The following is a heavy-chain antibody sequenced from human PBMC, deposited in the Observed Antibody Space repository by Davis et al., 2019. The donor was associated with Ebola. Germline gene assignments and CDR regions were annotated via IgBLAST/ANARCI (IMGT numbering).Heavy chain of an antibody. D-gene: IGHD2-15*01. Sequence: GESLKISCEASGFNFSTYGIHWVRQAPGKGLEWLSVIANDGVDIYYAASVKGRFTISRDNAKNTLYLQMNSLRAEDTAVYYCGSPVVAWGQGTLVTVPS. CDR3: GSPVVA. CDR2: IANDGVDI. V-gene: IGHV3-30*12. J-gene: IGHJ4*02. CDR1: GFNFSTYG.